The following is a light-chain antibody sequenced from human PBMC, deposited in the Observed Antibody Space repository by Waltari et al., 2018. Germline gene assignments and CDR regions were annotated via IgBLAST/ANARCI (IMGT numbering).Light chain of an antibody. CDR2: DVT. CDR3: SSDTSTRTVI. J-gene: IGLJ2*01. Sequence: WYQHLPGNALKLMIYDVTRWPSGVSNRFSGSKSGNTASLTIFGLQAEDEADYYCSSDTSTRTVIFGGGTRVTVL. V-gene: IGLV2-14*03.